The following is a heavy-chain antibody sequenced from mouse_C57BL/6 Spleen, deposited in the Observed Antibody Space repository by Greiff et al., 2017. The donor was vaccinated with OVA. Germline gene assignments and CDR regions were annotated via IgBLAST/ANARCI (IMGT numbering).Heavy chain of an antibody. D-gene: IGHD1-1*01. CDR2: ISDGGSYT. Sequence: EVKLVESGGGLVKPGGSLKLSCAASGFTFSSYAMSWVRQTPEKRLEWVATISDGGSYTYYPDNVKGRFTISRDNAKNNLYLQMSHLKSEDTAMYYCARDYYGSSYDYFDYWGQGTTLTVSS. CDR1: GFTFSSYA. J-gene: IGHJ2*01. CDR3: ARDYYGSSYDYFDY. V-gene: IGHV5-4*01.